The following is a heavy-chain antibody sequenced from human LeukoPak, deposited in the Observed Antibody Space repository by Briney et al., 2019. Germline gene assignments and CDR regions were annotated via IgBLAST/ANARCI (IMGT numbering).Heavy chain of an antibody. CDR2: INHSGST. V-gene: IGHV4-34*01. Sequence: SETLSLTCAVYGGSFSVYYWSWIRQPPGKGLEWIGEINHSGSTNYNPSLKSRVTISVDTSKNQFSLKLSSVTAADTAVYYCARGKPARGSGRSSFDYWGQGTLVTASS. D-gene: IGHD3-10*01. CDR3: ARGKPARGSGRSSFDY. J-gene: IGHJ4*02. CDR1: GGSFSVYY.